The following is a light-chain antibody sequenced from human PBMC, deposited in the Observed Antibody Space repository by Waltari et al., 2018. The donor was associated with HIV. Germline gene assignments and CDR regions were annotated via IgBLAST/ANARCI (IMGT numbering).Light chain of an antibody. Sequence: DIQMTQSPSSLSASVGDSVTITCRASQTVNNKLNWYQQKPGEAPKCVIYDASTLQSGVPSRFRGGGSWTDFTLTITSLQLDDFATYFCQQSFSYPLTFGPGTKVDI. CDR2: DAS. V-gene: IGKV1-39*01. CDR3: QQSFSYPLT. J-gene: IGKJ3*01. CDR1: QTVNNK.